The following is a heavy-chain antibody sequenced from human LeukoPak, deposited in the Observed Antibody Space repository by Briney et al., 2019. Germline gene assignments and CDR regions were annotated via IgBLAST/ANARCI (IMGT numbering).Heavy chain of an antibody. CDR2: INPNSGVT. J-gene: IGHJ4*02. CDR1: GYTFIGYY. V-gene: IGHV1-2*06. Sequence: ASVKVSCKASGYTFIGYYMHWVRQAPGQGLEWMGQINPNSGVTNYAQKFQGRVTMTRDTSISTAYMELSSLTSDDTAVYYCARETAVTGTFLDHWGQGTLVTVSS. CDR3: ARETAVTGTFLDH. D-gene: IGHD6-19*01.